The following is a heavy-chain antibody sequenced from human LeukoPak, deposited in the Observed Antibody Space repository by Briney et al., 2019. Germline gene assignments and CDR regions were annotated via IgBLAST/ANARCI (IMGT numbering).Heavy chain of an antibody. V-gene: IGHV4-4*07. CDR3: ARDIMVRGVITYYYYGMDV. D-gene: IGHD3-10*01. CDR1: GGSISSYY. CDR2: IYTSGST. Sequence: SETLSLTCTVSGGSISSYYWSWLRQPAGKGLEWIGRIYTSGSTNYNPSLKSRVTMSVDTSKNQFSLKLSSVTAADTAVYYCARDIMVRGVITYYYYGMDVWGQGTTVTVSS. J-gene: IGHJ6*02.